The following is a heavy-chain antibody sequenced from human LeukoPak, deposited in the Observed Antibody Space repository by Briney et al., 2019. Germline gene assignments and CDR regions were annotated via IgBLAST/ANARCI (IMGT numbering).Heavy chain of an antibody. CDR1: XS. CDR2: ISSSSSYI. Sequence: XSMNWVRQAPGKGLEWVSSISSSSSYIYYADSVKGRFTISRDNAKNSLYLQMNSLRAEDTAVYYCARDRPYYYGSGPRGYFDYWGQGTLVTVSS. V-gene: IGHV3-21*01. D-gene: IGHD3-10*01. J-gene: IGHJ4*02. CDR3: ARDRPYYYGSGPRGYFDY.